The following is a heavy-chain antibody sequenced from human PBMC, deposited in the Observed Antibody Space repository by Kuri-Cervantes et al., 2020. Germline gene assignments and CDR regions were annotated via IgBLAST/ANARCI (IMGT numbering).Heavy chain of an antibody. CDR2: ISSSSSTI. CDR1: GFTFSSYS. J-gene: IGHJ5*02. V-gene: IGHV3-48*04. D-gene: IGHD3-10*01. CDR3: ARDLEISEELLWFGEFPNWFDP. Sequence: GESLKISCAASGFTFSSYSMNWVRQAPGKGLEWVSYISSSSSTIYYADSVKGRFTISRDNAKNSLYLQMNSLRAEDTAVYYCARDLEISEELLWFGEFPNWFDPWGQGTLVTVSS.